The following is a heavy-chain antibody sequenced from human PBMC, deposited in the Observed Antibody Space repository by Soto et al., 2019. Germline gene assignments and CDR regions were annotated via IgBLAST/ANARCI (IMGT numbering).Heavy chain of an antibody. Sequence: GGSLRLSCAASGFTFSDYYMSWIRQAPGKGLEWVSYISSSSYTNYADSVKGRFTISRDNAKNSLYLQMNSLRAEDTAVYYCARATGDHDAFDIWGQGTMVTVSS. CDR2: ISSSSYT. V-gene: IGHV3-11*06. CDR1: GFTFSDYY. D-gene: IGHD7-27*01. J-gene: IGHJ3*02. CDR3: ARATGDHDAFDI.